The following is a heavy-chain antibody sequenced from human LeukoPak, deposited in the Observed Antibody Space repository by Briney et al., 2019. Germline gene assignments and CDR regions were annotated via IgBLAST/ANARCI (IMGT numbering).Heavy chain of an antibody. CDR3: AKDHSMIVVVITWYYFDY. Sequence: PGGSLRLSCAASGFVVNDYYMNWIRLAPGKGLEWVSYISSRDNLIYYADSVKGRFTISRDNSKNTLYLQMNSLRAEDTAVYYCAKDHSMIVVVITWYYFDYWGQGTLVTVSS. CDR1: GFVVNDYY. D-gene: IGHD3-22*01. CDR2: ISSRDNLI. V-gene: IGHV3-11*01. J-gene: IGHJ4*02.